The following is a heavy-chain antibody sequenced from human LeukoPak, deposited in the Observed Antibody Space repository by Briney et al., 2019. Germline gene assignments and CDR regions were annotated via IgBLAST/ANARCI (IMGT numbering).Heavy chain of an antibody. D-gene: IGHD3-3*02. V-gene: IGHV6-1*01. J-gene: IGHJ4*02. CDR1: GDSVSSNTGA. Sequence: SQTLSLTCAISGDSVSSNTGAWNWIRQSPSRGLEWLGRTYYRSKWYNDFALSVKSRININPDTSKNQFSLQLNSVTPEDTAVYYCARAGVAFHYYFDYWGQGTLVTVSS. CDR2: TYYRSKWYN. CDR3: ARAGVAFHYYFDY.